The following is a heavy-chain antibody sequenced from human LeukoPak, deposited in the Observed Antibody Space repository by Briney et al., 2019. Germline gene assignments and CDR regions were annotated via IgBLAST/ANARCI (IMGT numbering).Heavy chain of an antibody. J-gene: IGHJ4*02. D-gene: IGHD5-24*01. CDR3: AKLAPTPNLPDDY. CDR2: ISGSGDST. Sequence: GGSLRLSCAASGFTFSSYAMSWVRQAPGKGLEWVSSISGSGDSTYYADSVKGRFTISRDNSKNTLYLQMNSLRDEDTAVCFCAKLAPTPNLPDDYWGQGTLVTVSS. CDR1: GFTFSSYA. V-gene: IGHV3-23*01.